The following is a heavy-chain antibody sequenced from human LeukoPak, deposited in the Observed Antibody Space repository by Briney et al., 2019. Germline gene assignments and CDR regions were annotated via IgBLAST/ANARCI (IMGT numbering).Heavy chain of an antibody. CDR2: IYSGGST. V-gene: IGHV3-53*01. J-gene: IGHJ4*02. CDR1: GFTFSNNS. Sequence: GGSLRLSCAASGFTFSNNSMNWVRQTPGKGLEWVSIIYSGGSTNYADSVKGRFTISTDNSKKTLYLRMDSLRAEDTAVYYCLYGYTLDFWGQGTLVTVSS. CDR3: LYGYTLDF. D-gene: IGHD5-18*01.